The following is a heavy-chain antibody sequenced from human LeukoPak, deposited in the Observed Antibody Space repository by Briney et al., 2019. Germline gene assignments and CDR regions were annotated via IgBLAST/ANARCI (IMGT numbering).Heavy chain of an antibody. Sequence: PGRSLRLSCAASGFTFSSYAMHWVRQAPGKGLEWVAVISYDGSNKYYADSVKGRFTISRDNSMNTLYLQMNSLRAEDTAVYYCAREYELTPIYYFDYWGQGTLATVSS. J-gene: IGHJ4*02. CDR2: ISYDGSNK. CDR1: GFTFSSYA. V-gene: IGHV3-30*04. CDR3: AREYELTPIYYFDY. D-gene: IGHD2-2*01.